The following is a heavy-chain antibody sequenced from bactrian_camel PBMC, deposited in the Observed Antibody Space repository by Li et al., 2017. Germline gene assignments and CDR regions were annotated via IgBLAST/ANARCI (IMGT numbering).Heavy chain of an antibody. V-gene: IGHV3S53*01. CDR3: AATTDCYPSPEYNY. D-gene: IGHD5*01. CDR1: GIDHHAC. J-gene: IGHJ4*01. Sequence: HVQLVESGGGSVQAGGSLTLSCAVSGIDHHACMAWFRQAPGKEREGVASIAGGGNPAYVEAVKGRFTISKDNAHNTLWLQMNNLKPEDTAMYYCAATTDCYPSPEYNYWGQGTQVTVS. CDR2: IAGGGNP.